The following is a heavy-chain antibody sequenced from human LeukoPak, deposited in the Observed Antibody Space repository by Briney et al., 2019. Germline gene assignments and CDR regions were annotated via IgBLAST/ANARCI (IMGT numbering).Heavy chain of an antibody. D-gene: IGHD7-27*01. J-gene: IGHJ3*02. CDR1: GFTFSSYA. V-gene: IGHV3-30-3*01. CDR2: ISYDGSNK. Sequence: GRSLRLSCAASGFTFSSYAMHWVRQAPGKGLEWVAVISYDGSNKYYADSVKGRFTISRDNSKNTLYLQMNSLRAEDTAVYYCARTGAPNDAFDIWGQGTMVTVSS. CDR3: ARTGAPNDAFDI.